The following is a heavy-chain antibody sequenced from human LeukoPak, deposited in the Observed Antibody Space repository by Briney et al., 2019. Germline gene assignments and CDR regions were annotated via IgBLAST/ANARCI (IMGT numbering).Heavy chain of an antibody. J-gene: IGHJ4*02. CDR3: ARVPPYYDILTGHFDY. CDR1: GFTFSSYE. CDR2: ISSSGSTI. V-gene: IGHV3-48*03. Sequence: PGGSLRLSCAASGFTFSSYEMNWVRQAPGTGLEWVSYISSSGSTIYYADSVKGRFTISRDNAKNSLYLQMNSLRAEDTAVYYCARVPPYYDILTGHFDYWGQGTLVTVSS. D-gene: IGHD3-9*01.